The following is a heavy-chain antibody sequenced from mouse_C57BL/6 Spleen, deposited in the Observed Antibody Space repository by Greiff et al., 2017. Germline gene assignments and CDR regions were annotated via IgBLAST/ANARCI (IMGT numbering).Heavy chain of an antibody. CDR2: IDPSDSYT. Sequence: VQLQQPGAELVKPGASVKLSCKASGYTFTSYWMQWVKQRPGQGLEWIGEIDPSDSYTNYNQKFKGKATLTVDTSSSTAYRQLSSLTSEDSEVYYWARRLIRYQSDYWGQGTTLTVSS. J-gene: IGHJ2*01. D-gene: IGHD1-1*01. V-gene: IGHV1-50*01. CDR3: ARRLIRYQSDY. CDR1: GYTFTSYW.